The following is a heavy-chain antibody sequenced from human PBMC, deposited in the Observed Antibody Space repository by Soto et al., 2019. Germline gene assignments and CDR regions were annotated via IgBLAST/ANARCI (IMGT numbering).Heavy chain of an antibody. CDR1: GGTFSSYA. D-gene: IGHD6-13*01. CDR2: IIPIFGTA. CDR3: ARGDSSSWYGNYYYGMDV. Sequence: ASVKVSCKASGGTFSSYAISWVRQAHGQGLEWMGGIIPIFGTANYAQKFQGRVTITADESTSTAYMELSSLRSEDTAVYYCARGDSSSWYGNYYYGMDVWGQGTTVTVSS. V-gene: IGHV1-69*13. J-gene: IGHJ6*02.